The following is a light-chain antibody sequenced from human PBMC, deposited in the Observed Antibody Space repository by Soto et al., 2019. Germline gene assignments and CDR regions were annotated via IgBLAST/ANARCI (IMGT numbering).Light chain of an antibody. Sequence: QSALTQPPSVSGAPGQRVTISCTGSSSNIGAGYDVHWYQQLPGTAPKLLIYGNSNRPSGVPDRFSGSKSGTSASLAITGLQAEDEADYYCQSYDSSLSGSYVVFGGGTKL. CDR3: QSYDSSLSGSYVV. J-gene: IGLJ2*01. CDR2: GNS. CDR1: SSNIGAGYD. V-gene: IGLV1-40*01.